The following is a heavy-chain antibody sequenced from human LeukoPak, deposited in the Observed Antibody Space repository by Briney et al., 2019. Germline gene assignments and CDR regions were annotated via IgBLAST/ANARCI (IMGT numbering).Heavy chain of an antibody. J-gene: IGHJ5*02. CDR2: IYYSGST. CDR3: ARVYSSSWPDFDP. Sequence: PQTLSLTCTVSGGSISSGGYYWSWIRQHPGKGLEWIGYIYYSGSTYYNPSLKSRVTISVDTSKNQFSLKLSSVTAADTAVYYCARVYSSSWPDFDPWGQGTLVTVSS. V-gene: IGHV4-31*03. CDR1: GGSISSGGYY. D-gene: IGHD6-13*01.